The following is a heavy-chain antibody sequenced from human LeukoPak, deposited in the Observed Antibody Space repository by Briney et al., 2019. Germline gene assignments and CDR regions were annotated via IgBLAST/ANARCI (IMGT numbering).Heavy chain of an antibody. D-gene: IGHD1-26*01. CDR3: ARVHGTKRYYFDD. Sequence: GGSLRLSCAASGFTVSFQYMTWVRQAPGKGLEWVSLIFDGGSTYYADSVKDRFSISRDTSKNTMDLQMNSLTAEDTAVYFCARVHGTKRYYFDDWGQGTQVIVSS. J-gene: IGHJ4*02. CDR2: IFDGGST. V-gene: IGHV3-66*01. CDR1: GFTVSFQY.